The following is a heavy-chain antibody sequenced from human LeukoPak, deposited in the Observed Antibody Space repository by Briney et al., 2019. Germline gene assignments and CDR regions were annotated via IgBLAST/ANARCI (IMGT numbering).Heavy chain of an antibody. CDR1: GFTFSSYA. CDR2: INGGGNR. Sequence: GGSLRLSCAASGFTFSSYAMSWVRQAPGKGLEWVSTINGGGNRYYADCMKGGFTISRDNSKNTLFLQMNSLRVEDTGVYYCSKDPPISAAGPRYSDRWGQGTLVTVSS. D-gene: IGHD6-13*01. J-gene: IGHJ4*02. CDR3: SKDPPISAAGPRYSDR. V-gene: IGHV3-23*01.